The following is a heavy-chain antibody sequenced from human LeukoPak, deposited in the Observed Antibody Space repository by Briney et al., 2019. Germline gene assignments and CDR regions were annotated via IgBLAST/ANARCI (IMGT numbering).Heavy chain of an antibody. Sequence: AASVKVSCKASGGTFSSYAISWVRQAPGQGLEWMGGIIPIFGTANYAQKFQGRVTITADESTSTAYMELSSLRSDDTAVYYCVRDAERGYSYGSDYWGQGTLLTVSS. CDR2: IIPIFGTA. V-gene: IGHV1-69*13. J-gene: IGHJ4*02. CDR3: VRDAERGYSYGSDY. D-gene: IGHD5-18*01. CDR1: GGTFSSYA.